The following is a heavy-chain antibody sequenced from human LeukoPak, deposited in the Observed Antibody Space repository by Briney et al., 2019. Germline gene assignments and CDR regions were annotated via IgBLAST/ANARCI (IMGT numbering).Heavy chain of an antibody. D-gene: IGHD3-22*01. CDR3: ARDLVYYDSSGYYYPGTN. V-gene: IGHV1-18*01. CDR1: GYTFTSYG. J-gene: IGHJ4*02. Sequence: ALVKVSCKASGYTFTSYGISWVRQAPGQGLEWTAWISAYNGNTNYAQKLQGRVTLTTDTSTSTAYMELRSLRSDDTAVYYCARDLVYYDSSGYYYPGTNWGQGTLVTVSS. CDR2: ISAYNGNT.